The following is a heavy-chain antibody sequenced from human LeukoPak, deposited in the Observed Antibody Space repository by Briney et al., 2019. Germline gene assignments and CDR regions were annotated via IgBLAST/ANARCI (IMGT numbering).Heavy chain of an antibody. Sequence: GGSLRLSCAATGFTFKDYGMHWVRQPPGKGLEWVSGINWKGGGTDYADSVKGRFTISRGNAKNSLYLQMTSLRPEDTALYYCAKHLRATNTYIFFGLDVWGQGTTVSVSS. CDR1: GFTFKDYG. D-gene: IGHD1-26*01. J-gene: IGHJ6*02. CDR3: AKHLRATNTYIFFGLDV. V-gene: IGHV3-9*01. CDR2: INWKGGGT.